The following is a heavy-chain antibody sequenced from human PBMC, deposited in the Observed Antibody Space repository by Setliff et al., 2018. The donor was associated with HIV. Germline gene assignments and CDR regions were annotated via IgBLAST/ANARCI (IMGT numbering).Heavy chain of an antibody. CDR1: EFTFSSYT. Sequence: GGSLRLSCAASEFTFSSYTMKWVRQAPGKGLEWVSSMRSSSNYIYYADSVKGRFSISRDNAKNSLYLQMNSLRAEDTALYYCARARDDSYGSGSYYKGMDVWGQGTTVTVSS. D-gene: IGHD3-10*01. CDR2: MRSSSNYI. V-gene: IGHV3-21*04. J-gene: IGHJ6*02. CDR3: ARARDDSYGSGSYYKGMDV.